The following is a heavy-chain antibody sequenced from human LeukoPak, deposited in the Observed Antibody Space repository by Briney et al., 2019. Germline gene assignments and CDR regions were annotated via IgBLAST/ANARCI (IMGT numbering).Heavy chain of an antibody. V-gene: IGHV4-34*01. CDR2: INHSGST. CDR3: ARVSDSGDSSGYYQPAVFDY. D-gene: IGHD3-22*01. CDR1: GGSFSGYY. J-gene: IGHJ4*02. Sequence: PSETLSLTCAVYGGSFSGYYWSWIRQPPGKGLEWIGEINHSGSTNYNPSLKSRVTISVDTSKNQFSLKLSSVTAADTAVYYCARVSDSGDSSGYYQPAVFDYWGQGTLVTVSS.